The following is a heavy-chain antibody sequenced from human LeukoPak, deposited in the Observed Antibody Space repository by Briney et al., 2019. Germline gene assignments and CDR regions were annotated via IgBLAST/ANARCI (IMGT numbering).Heavy chain of an antibody. CDR3: ARDSTATTTDY. CDR2: IYSGDST. V-gene: IGHV3-53*01. D-gene: IGHD4-17*01. CDR1: GFTVSSNY. J-gene: IGHJ4*02. Sequence: GGSLRLSCAASGFTVSSNYMTWVRQAPGKGLEWVSVIYSGDSTYYPESVKGGFTISRDSSKNTLYLQMNSLRAEDTAVYYCARDSTATTTDYWGQGALVTVSS.